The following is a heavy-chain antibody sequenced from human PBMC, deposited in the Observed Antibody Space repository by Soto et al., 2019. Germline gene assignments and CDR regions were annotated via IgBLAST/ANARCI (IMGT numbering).Heavy chain of an antibody. CDR2: ISATGGGT. CDR3: AKDRRAGGNSAFYFDF. CDR1: GFKFSNYA. D-gene: IGHD3-16*01. J-gene: IGHJ4*02. V-gene: IGHV3-23*01. Sequence: LRLSCAASGFKFSNYAMSWVRQAPGKGLEWVSLISATGGGTYYADSVKGRFTISRDNSHNTLYLHVHSLTAEDTAVYYCAKDRRAGGNSAFYFDFWGQGAQVTVSS.